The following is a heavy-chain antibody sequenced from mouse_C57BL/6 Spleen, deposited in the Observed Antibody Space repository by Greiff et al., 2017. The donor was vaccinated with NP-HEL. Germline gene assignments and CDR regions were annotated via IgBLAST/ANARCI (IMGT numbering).Heavy chain of an antibody. CDR2: ISSGSSTI. CDR1: GFTFSDYG. D-gene: IGHD6-1*01. CDR3: ARASKAMDY. Sequence: EVKVVESGGGLVKPGGSLKLSCAASGFTFSDYGMHWVRQAPEKGLEWVAYISSGSSTIYYADTVKGRFTISRDNAKNTLFMQMTSLRYEDTAVYYCARASKAMDYWGQGTSVTVSS. V-gene: IGHV5-17*01. J-gene: IGHJ4*01.